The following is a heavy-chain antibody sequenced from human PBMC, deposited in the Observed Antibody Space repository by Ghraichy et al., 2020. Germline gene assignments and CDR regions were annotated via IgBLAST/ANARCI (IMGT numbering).Heavy chain of an antibody. Sequence: SETLSLTCAVSGGSISSSNWWSWVRQPPGKGLEWIGEIYHSGSTNYNPSLKSRVTISVDKSKNQFSLKLSSVTAADTAVYYCARLDYDILTGPHVEGNGYWGQGTLVTVSS. J-gene: IGHJ4*02. CDR2: IYHSGST. CDR3: ARLDYDILTGPHVEGNGY. CDR1: GGSISSSNW. V-gene: IGHV4-4*02. D-gene: IGHD3-9*01.